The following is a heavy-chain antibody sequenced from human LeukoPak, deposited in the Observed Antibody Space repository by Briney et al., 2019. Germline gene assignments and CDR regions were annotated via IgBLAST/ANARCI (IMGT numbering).Heavy chain of an antibody. CDR3: ARGAGGDDY. Sequence: GGSLRLSCAASGITFSSNAMSWVRQAPGEGLEWVSSIGAAGTNTYYADSVKGRFIASRDNSKETLYLQMDNLRADDTAVYYCARGAGGDDYWGQGTLVAVSS. J-gene: IGHJ4*02. CDR1: GITFSSNA. D-gene: IGHD2-21*02. V-gene: IGHV3-23*01. CDR2: IGAAGTNT.